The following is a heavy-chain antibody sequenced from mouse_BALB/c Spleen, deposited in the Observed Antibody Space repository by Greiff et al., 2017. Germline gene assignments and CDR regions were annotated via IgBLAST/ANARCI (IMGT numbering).Heavy chain of an antibody. D-gene: IGHD1-2*01. Sequence: VQLQQSGPELVKPGASVKVSCKASGFSFTDNNMYWVKQSHGKSLEWIGYIDPSNGGTSYNQKFKGKATLTVDKSSSTAFMHLNSLTSEDSAVYYCAREEGLLRLRAMDYWGQGTSVTVSS. J-gene: IGHJ4*01. V-gene: IGHV1S135*01. CDR3: AREEGLLRLRAMDY. CDR2: IDPSNGGT. CDR1: GFSFTDNN.